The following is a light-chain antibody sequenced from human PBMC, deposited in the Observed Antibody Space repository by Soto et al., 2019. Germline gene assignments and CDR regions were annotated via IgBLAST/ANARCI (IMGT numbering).Light chain of an antibody. CDR1: QSVSSC. J-gene: IGKJ2*01. V-gene: IGKV3-11*01. Sequence: EIVLTQSPATLSLSPGERATLSCRASQSVSSCLAWYQQKPGQAPRLLIYDASNRATGIPARFSGSGSGTDFTLTISSLETEDFAVYYCHQRSNSPPYTFGQGTKLEIK. CDR2: DAS. CDR3: HQRSNSPPYT.